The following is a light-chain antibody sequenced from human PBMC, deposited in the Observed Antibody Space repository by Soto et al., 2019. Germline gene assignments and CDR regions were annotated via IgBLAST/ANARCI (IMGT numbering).Light chain of an antibody. Sequence: QPVLTQSPFASASLGASVKLTCTLSSGHSNYAIAWHQQQPEKGPRFLMKLNSDGSHSKGDGIPDRFSDSSSGDESYLTISTLQTEEEADSDCQTWVTGIHIFGGGTKLTVL. V-gene: IGLV4-69*01. CDR3: QTWVTGIHI. CDR2: LNSDGSH. J-gene: IGLJ2*01. CDR1: SGHSNYA.